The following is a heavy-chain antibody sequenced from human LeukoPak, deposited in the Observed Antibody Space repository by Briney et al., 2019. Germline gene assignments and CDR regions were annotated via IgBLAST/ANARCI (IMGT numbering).Heavy chain of an antibody. Sequence: GGSLRLPCAASGFSFINYAMSWVRQAPGRGLEWVSGMSGNGVRTFYADSVKGRFTISRGNSENALYLQMNSLRAEDTALYYCAKGPSDIVVVPAARYYFDYWGQGTLVTVSS. V-gene: IGHV3-23*01. D-gene: IGHD2-2*01. CDR2: MSGNGVRT. CDR1: GFSFINYA. CDR3: AKGPSDIVVVPAARYYFDY. J-gene: IGHJ4*02.